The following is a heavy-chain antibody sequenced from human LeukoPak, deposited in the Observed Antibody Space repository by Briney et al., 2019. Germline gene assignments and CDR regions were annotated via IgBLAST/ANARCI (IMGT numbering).Heavy chain of an antibody. D-gene: IGHD5-18*01. CDR1: GYSFTSYW. J-gene: IGHJ3*02. CDR3: ARPIFSTAMAPYDAFDI. Sequence: GESLKISCKGSGYSFTSYWIGWVRQMPGKGLEWMGIIYPGDSDTRYSPSFQGQVTISADKSISTAYLQWSSLKASDTAMYYCARPIFSTAMAPYDAFDIWGQGTMVTVSS. V-gene: IGHV5-51*01. CDR2: IYPGDSDT.